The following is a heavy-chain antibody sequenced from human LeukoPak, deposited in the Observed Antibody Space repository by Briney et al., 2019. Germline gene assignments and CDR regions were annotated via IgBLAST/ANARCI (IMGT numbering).Heavy chain of an antibody. Sequence: PGGSLRLSCAASGFTFSRYWMSWVRQAPGKGLEWLANIKEDGSEKYYVHSVKGRFTISRDNAKNSLYLQMNSLRAEDTAVYYCASTGYTSGWLVWGQGTLVTVSS. CDR2: IKEDGSEK. CDR1: GFTFSRYW. J-gene: IGHJ4*02. CDR3: ASTGYTSGWLV. D-gene: IGHD6-19*01. V-gene: IGHV3-7*01.